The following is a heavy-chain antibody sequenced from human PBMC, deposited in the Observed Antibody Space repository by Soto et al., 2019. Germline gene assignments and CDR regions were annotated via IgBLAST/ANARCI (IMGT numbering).Heavy chain of an antibody. CDR3: TRQTYYYDSSGYYPGFDI. V-gene: IGHV3-73*01. Sequence: PGGSLRLSCAASGFTFSGSAMHWVRQASGKGLEWVGRIRSKANSYATAYAASVKGRFTISRDDSKNTAYLQMNSLKTEDTAVYYCTRQTYYYDSSGYYPGFDIWGQGTTVTVSS. CDR1: GFTFSGSA. CDR2: IRSKANSYAT. D-gene: IGHD3-22*01. J-gene: IGHJ3*02.